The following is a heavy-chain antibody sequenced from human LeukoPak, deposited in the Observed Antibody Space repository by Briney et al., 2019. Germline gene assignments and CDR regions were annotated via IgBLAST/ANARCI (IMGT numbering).Heavy chain of an antibody. CDR2: INIDGSST. CDR3: AREANLDWYFDL. V-gene: IGHV3-74*01. CDR1: GFTFSSYW. D-gene: IGHD4/OR15-4a*01. Sequence: SGGCLRLSCAASGFTFSSYWMHWVRQAPGKGLVWVSRINIDGSSTAYADSVKGRFTISRDNAKSTLYLQMNSLRAEDTAVYYCAREANLDWYFDLWGRGTLVTVSS. J-gene: IGHJ2*01.